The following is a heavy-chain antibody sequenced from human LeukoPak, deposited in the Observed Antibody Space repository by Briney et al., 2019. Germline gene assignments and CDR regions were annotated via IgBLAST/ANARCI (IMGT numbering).Heavy chain of an antibody. Sequence: GGSLRLSCAASGFTFSSYSMNWVCQAPGKGLEWVSSISSSSSYIYYADSVKGRFTISRDNAKNSLYLQMNSLRAEDTAVYYCARGPVVVIAPADYWGQGTLVTVSS. CDR1: GFTFSSYS. V-gene: IGHV3-21*01. CDR3: ARGPVVVIAPADY. J-gene: IGHJ4*02. CDR2: ISSSSSYI. D-gene: IGHD2-21*01.